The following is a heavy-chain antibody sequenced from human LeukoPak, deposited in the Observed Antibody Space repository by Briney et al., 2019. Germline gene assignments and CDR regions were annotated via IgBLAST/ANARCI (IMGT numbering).Heavy chain of an antibody. D-gene: IGHD5-12*01. V-gene: IGHV3-53*01. CDR2: IYSGGST. Sequence: GGSLRLSCAASGFTVSSNYMSWVRQAPGKGLEWVSVIYSGGSTYYADSVKGRFTISRDNSKNTLYLQMNSLRAEDTAVYYCAKMGYSGYDPTHLDYWGQGTLVTVSS. CDR1: GFTVSSNY. CDR3: AKMGYSGYDPTHLDY. J-gene: IGHJ4*02.